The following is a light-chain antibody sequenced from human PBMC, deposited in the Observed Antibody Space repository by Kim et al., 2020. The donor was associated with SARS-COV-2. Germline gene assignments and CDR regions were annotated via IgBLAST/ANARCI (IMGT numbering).Light chain of an antibody. J-gene: IGLJ3*02. CDR2: FDS. V-gene: IGLV3-21*01. Sequence: APGKTATITCGGNNIRTNSVHWYQQKPGQAPILVIFFDSDRPSVIPERFSGSNSGNTAALTISRVEAGDEADYFCQVWDSASDQWVFGGGTQLTVL. CDR3: QVWDSASDQWV. CDR1: NIRTNS.